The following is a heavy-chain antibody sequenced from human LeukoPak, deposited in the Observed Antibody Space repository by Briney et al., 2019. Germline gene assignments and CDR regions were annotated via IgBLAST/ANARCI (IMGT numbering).Heavy chain of an antibody. J-gene: IGHJ5*01. CDR3: AADSAVPAGPNSENWFDS. CDR2: FHPEHGKT. Sequence: GASVKVSCKVSGYTLTELSMHWVRQAPGKGLEWMGGFHPEHGKTVYAQKFQGRVTMTEDTSTDTAYMELSGLRSEDTAVYYCAADSAVPAGPNSENWFDSWGQGTLVTVSS. V-gene: IGHV1-24*01. D-gene: IGHD2-2*01. CDR1: GYTLTELS.